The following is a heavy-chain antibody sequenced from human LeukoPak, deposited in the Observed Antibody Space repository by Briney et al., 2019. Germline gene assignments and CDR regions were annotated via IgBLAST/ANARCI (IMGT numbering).Heavy chain of an antibody. V-gene: IGHV3-15*01. CDR2: IKSKTDGGTT. D-gene: IGHD2-2*01. CDR3: TTGCSSTSCYGV. CDR1: GFTFSNAW. J-gene: IGHJ6*02. Sequence: MPGGSLRLSCAASGFTFSNAWMSLVRQAPRKGLEWVGRIKSKTDGGTTDYAAPVKGRFTISRDDSKTTLYLQMNSLNTEDPAVYYCTTGCSSTSCYGVWGQGTTVAVSS.